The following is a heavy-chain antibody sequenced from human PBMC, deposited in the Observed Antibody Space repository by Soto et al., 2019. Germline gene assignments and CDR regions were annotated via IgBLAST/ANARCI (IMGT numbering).Heavy chain of an antibody. D-gene: IGHD3-3*01. Sequence: ASVKVSCKASGYTFTSYGISWVRQAPGQGLEWMGWISAYNGNTNYAQKLQGRVTMTTDTSTSTAYMELRSLRSDATAVYYCARARYDDFWSGYGNWFDPWGQGSLVTVSS. CDR2: ISAYNGNT. CDR1: GYTFTSYG. V-gene: IGHV1-18*01. CDR3: ARARYDDFWSGYGNWFDP. J-gene: IGHJ5*02.